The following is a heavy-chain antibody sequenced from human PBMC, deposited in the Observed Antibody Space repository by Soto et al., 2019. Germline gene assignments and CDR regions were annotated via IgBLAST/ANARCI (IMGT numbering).Heavy chain of an antibody. D-gene: IGHD1-1*01. CDR1: GGTFSSYA. V-gene: IGHV1-46*01. J-gene: IGHJ5*02. Sequence: GASVKVSCKASGGTFSSYAISWVRQAPGQGLEWMGRVNPSVDSTNYAEKFQGRVTVTWDTSTSTVFLEMISLRSEDSALYYCARGPPRGAYTTHFDHWGQGSLVTVSS. CDR2: VNPSVDST. CDR3: ARGPPRGAYTTHFDH.